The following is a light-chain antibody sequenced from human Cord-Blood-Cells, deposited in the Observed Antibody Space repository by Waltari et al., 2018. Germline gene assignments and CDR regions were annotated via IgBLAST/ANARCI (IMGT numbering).Light chain of an antibody. V-gene: IGKV3-11*01. J-gene: IGKJ4*01. CDR3: QQRSNWPPLT. Sequence: IVLTQSPATLSLSPGERATLSCRASQSVSSYLAWYQQKTGQAHRPLIYDASNRTTGIPARFSGSGSGTDFTLTISSLEPEDFAVYYCQQRSNWPPLTFGGGTKVEIK. CDR1: QSVSSY. CDR2: DAS.